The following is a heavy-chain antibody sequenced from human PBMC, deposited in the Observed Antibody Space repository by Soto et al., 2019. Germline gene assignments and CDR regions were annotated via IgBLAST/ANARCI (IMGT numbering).Heavy chain of an antibody. J-gene: IGHJ4*02. V-gene: IGHV3-30*18. Sequence: QVPLVESGGGVVQPGRSLRLYCAASGFTFSSYGMHWVRQAPGKGQERVAVISYDGSNKYYADSVKGRFTISRDNSKNTLYLEMNRLRDEDTAVYYCAKDRVVVVAFAEYYFDYCGQETLVSVSS. D-gene: IGHD2-15*01. CDR1: GFTFSSYG. CDR3: AKDRVVVVAFAEYYFDY. CDR2: ISYDGSNK.